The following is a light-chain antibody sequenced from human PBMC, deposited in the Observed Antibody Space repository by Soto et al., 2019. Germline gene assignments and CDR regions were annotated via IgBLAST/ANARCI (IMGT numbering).Light chain of an antibody. CDR1: QSVSSY. Sequence: EIVWTQSPATLSLSPGERATLSCRASQSVSSYLAWYQQKPGQAHRLIIYDASNRATGIPARFSGSVSGTDFTLTISSLEPEDFAVYYCQQRSNWPTITFGQGTRLEIK. CDR2: DAS. V-gene: IGKV3-11*01. J-gene: IGKJ5*01. CDR3: QQRSNWPTIT.